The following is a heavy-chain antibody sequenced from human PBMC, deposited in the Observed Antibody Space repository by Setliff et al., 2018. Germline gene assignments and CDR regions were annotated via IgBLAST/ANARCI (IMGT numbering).Heavy chain of an antibody. Sequence: ASVKVSCKASGYTFNGYYMHWVRQAPGQGLEWMGWINPNSGGTNYAQQFQGRVTMTRDTSISTAYMELSRLRSDDTAIYYCASPSDSGDYFYYYYMDVWGKGTTVTVSS. D-gene: IGHD3-22*01. V-gene: IGHV1-2*02. CDR1: GYTFNGYY. CDR3: ASPSDSGDYFYYYYMDV. J-gene: IGHJ6*03. CDR2: INPNSGGT.